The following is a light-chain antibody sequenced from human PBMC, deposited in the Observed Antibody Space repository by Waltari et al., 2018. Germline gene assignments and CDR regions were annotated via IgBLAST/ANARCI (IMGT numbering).Light chain of an antibody. CDR3: QQLSIYPYT. J-gene: IGKJ2*01. V-gene: IGKV1-39*01. CDR1: QTVSNY. CDR2: AAS. Sequence: DIQMTQSPPSLSASVGDRVTISCRASQTVSNYLNWFQQKSGKAPKLLIYAASTLQGGVPPRFTGSGAGTDFTLTISSLQPEDFATYYCQQLSIYPYTFGQGTKLEIE.